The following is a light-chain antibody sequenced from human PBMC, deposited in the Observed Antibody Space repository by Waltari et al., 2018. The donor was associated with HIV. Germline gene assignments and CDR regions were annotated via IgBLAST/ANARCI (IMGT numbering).Light chain of an antibody. V-gene: IGKV3-15*01. J-gene: IGKJ2*01. CDR2: DAS. CDR3: QQYINWPPYT. Sequence: DIVMTQSPATLSVSPGERATLSCRASQSISNNLAWYQQKPGQAPRLLMYDASTRATGVPARFSGSGSGTEFTLTISSLQSEDFAVYYCQQYINWPPYTFGQETKLEIK. CDR1: QSISNN.